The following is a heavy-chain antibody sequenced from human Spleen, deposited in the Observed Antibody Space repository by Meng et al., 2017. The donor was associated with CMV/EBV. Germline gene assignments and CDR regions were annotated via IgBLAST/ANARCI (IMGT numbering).Heavy chain of an antibody. CDR1: ASISSSTFY. V-gene: IGHV4-39*07. J-gene: IGHJ4*02. Sequence: ASISSSTFYWGWIRQPPGKGLEWIGSVYYSGVSYSNPSLKSRVTISIDTSNDHFSLKVSSVTAADTAVYYCVRGYTSDSWNPYYFDFWGQGMLVTVSS. CDR2: VYYSGVS. D-gene: IGHD3/OR15-3a*01. CDR3: VRGYTSDSWNPYYFDF.